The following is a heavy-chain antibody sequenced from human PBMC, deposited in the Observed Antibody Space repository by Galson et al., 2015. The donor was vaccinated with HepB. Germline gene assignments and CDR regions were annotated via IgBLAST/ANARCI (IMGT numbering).Heavy chain of an antibody. CDR1: GYIFTDYY. CDR2: INPNSGGT. D-gene: IGHD3-22*01. V-gene: IGHV1-2*02. CDR3: ARDLSFYSDSSGYYYGGVAGDS. J-gene: IGHJ4*02. Sequence: SVKVSCKASGYIFTDYYIHWVRQAPGQGLEWMGWINPNSGGTKYVQKFQGRVIMTRDTSITTAFMELNSLTSDDTAVYFCARDLSFYSDSSGYYYGGVAGDSWGQGTLVTVSS.